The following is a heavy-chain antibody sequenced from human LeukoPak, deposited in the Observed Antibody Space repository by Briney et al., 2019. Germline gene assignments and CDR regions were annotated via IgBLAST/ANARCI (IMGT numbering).Heavy chain of an antibody. D-gene: IGHD4-17*01. V-gene: IGHV1-2*02. Sequence: GASVKVSCKPSGYTFTDYYMHWVRQAPGQGLEWMGWINPNSGGTNYAQKFQGRVTMTRDTSISTAYMEPSRLRSDDTAVYYCATQSGGTVTYNYWGQGTLVTVSS. CDR3: ATQSGGTVTYNY. CDR1: GYTFTDYY. CDR2: INPNSGGT. J-gene: IGHJ4*02.